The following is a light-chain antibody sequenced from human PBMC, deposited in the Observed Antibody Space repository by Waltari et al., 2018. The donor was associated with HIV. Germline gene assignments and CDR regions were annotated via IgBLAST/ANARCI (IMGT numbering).Light chain of an antibody. J-gene: IGLJ3*02. CDR2: EVS. CDR1: SSDVGSYNL. Sequence: QSALTQPASVSGSPGQSITISCTGTSSDVGSYNLVSWYQQHPGKAPKLMIYEVSKRPSGVFNRFSGFKSRNTAYLTISGLQSEDEADYYCCSYAGSSTLFGGGTKLTVL. V-gene: IGLV2-23*02. CDR3: CSYAGSSTL.